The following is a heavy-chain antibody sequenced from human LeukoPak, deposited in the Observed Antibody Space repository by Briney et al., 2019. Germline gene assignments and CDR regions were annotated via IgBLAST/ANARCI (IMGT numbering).Heavy chain of an antibody. CDR3: ARVARLRGIIGWFDP. V-gene: IGHV4-59*01. Sequence: SETLSLTCTVSGDSISSYYWTWIRQPPGKGLEWIGYVSYSGDTNYNPSFTSRVAISVDTSKNQFSLKLRSVTVADTAIYYCARVARLRGIIGWFDPWGQGALVTVSS. J-gene: IGHJ5*02. CDR1: GDSISSYY. D-gene: IGHD3-10*01. CDR2: VSYSGDT.